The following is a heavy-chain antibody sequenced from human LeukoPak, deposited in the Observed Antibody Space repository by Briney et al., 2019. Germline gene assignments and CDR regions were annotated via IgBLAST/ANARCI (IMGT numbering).Heavy chain of an antibody. CDR3: AKAPRLHIAVAGTLDY. CDR1: GFTFGSYG. Sequence: PGGSLRLSCAASGFTFGSYGMHWVRQAPGKGLEWVAFIRYDGSNKYYADSVKGRFTTSRDNSKNTLYLQMNSLRAEDTAVYYCAKAPRLHIAVAGTLDYWGQGTLVTVSS. J-gene: IGHJ4*02. CDR2: IRYDGSNK. V-gene: IGHV3-30*02. D-gene: IGHD6-19*01.